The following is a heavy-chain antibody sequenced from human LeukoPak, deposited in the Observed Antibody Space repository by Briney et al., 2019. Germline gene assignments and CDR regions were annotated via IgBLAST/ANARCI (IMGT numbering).Heavy chain of an antibody. D-gene: IGHD2-21*02. J-gene: IGHJ4*02. CDR2: IYYSGST. CDR3: AGFDCSGDCYSAFDY. V-gene: IGHV4-59*01. Sequence: SETLSLTCTVSGGSISSYYWSRIRQPPGKGLEWIGYIYYSGSTNYNPSLKSRVTISVDTSKNQFSLKLSSVTAADTAVYYCAGFDCSGDCYSAFDYWGQGTLVTVSS. CDR1: GGSISSYY.